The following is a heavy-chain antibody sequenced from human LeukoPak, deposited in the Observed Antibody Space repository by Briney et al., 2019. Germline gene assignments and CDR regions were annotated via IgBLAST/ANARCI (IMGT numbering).Heavy chain of an antibody. CDR1: GGSISSYY. V-gene: IGHV4-59*01. J-gene: IGHJ4*02. D-gene: IGHD4-17*01. CDR3: ARSLAYGDSDY. Sequence: PSETLSLTCTVSGGSISSYYWSWIRQPPGKGLQWIGYIYYSGSTNYSPSLKSRVTISVDTSKNQFSLRLTSVTAADTAVYYCARSLAYGDSDYWGQGTLVTVSS. CDR2: IYYSGST.